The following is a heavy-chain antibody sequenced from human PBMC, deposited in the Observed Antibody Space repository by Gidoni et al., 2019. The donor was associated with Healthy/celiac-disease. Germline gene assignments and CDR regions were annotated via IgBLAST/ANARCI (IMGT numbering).Heavy chain of an antibody. J-gene: IGHJ3*02. CDR2: IDPSDSYT. Sequence: EVQLVQSGAEVKKPGESLRISCKGSGYSFTIYWISWVRQMPGKGLEWMGRIDPSDSYTNYSPSFQGHVTISADKSISTAYLQWSSLKASDTAMYYCAREHDSSGYHGIAFDIWGQGTMVTVSS. CDR1: GYSFTIYW. D-gene: IGHD3-22*01. V-gene: IGHV5-10-1*03. CDR3: AREHDSSGYHGIAFDI.